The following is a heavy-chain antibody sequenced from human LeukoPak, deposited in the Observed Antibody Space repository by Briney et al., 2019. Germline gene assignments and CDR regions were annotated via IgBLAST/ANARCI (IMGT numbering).Heavy chain of an antibody. J-gene: IGHJ4*02. Sequence: ESGPTLVNPSETLSLTCTVPGGSISSYYWSWIRQPPGKGLEWIGYISYSGSTNYNPSLKSRVTISVDTSKNQFSLKLSSVTAADTAVYYCARYVWGSYPTFEDYWGQGTLVTVSS. CDR1: GGSISSYY. D-gene: IGHD3-16*02. CDR2: ISYSGST. V-gene: IGHV4-59*01. CDR3: ARYVWGSYPTFEDY.